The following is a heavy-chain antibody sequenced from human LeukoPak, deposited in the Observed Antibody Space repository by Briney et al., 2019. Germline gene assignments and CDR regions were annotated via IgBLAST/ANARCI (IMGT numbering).Heavy chain of an antibody. V-gene: IGHV3-30-3*01. CDR1: GFTFRSYA. D-gene: IGHD1-26*01. J-gene: IGHJ4*02. Sequence: GGSLRLSCAASGFTFRSYAMHWVRQAPGKGLEWVPVISNDGSSEYYGDSVKGRFTISRDNSKDTLYLQMNSLRAEDTAVYYCARSGYSGRFPAYFDYWGQETLVTVSS. CDR3: ARSGYSGRFPAYFDY. CDR2: ISNDGSSE.